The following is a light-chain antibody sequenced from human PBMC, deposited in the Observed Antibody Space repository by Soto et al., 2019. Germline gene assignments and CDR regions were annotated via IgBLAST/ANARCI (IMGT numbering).Light chain of an antibody. V-gene: IGKV3-20*01. Sequence: EIVLTQSPGTLSLSPGERATLSCRASQSVSSSHLAWYQQKPGQAPRLLIYGASSRATGIPDRFSGSGSGTDFTLTISRLGPEDFAVYYCQQYGSPLTFGGGTKVEIK. CDR2: GAS. CDR3: QQYGSPLT. CDR1: QSVSSSH. J-gene: IGKJ4*01.